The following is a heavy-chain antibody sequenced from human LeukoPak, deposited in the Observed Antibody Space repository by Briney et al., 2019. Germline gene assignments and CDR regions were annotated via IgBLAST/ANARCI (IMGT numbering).Heavy chain of an antibody. CDR1: GFTFSSYA. CDR3: ARADIAVAGTYDY. CDR2: ISGNGYSI. V-gene: IGHV3-23*01. D-gene: IGHD6-19*01. J-gene: IGHJ4*02. Sequence: PGGSLRLSCAASGFTFSSYAMTWVRQAPGKGLQWVSDISGNGYSIYYADSLKGRFTISRDNSKDTLYLQMNSLRAEDTAVYYCARADIAVAGTYDYWGQGTLVTVSS.